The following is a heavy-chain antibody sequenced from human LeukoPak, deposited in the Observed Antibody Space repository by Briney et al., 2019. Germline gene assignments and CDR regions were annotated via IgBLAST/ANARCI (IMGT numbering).Heavy chain of an antibody. J-gene: IGHJ4*02. V-gene: IGHV3-64*01. D-gene: IGHD3-22*01. CDR1: GFTFSSYA. CDR2: ISSTGGST. Sequence: PGGSLRLSCAASGFTFSSYAMQWVRQAPGKGLEYVSAISSTGGSTYYANSVKGRFTISRDNSKNTLDLQMGSLRPEDMAVYYCARGTYYYDSSGYLNNWGQGTLVTVSS. CDR3: ARGTYYYDSSGYLNN.